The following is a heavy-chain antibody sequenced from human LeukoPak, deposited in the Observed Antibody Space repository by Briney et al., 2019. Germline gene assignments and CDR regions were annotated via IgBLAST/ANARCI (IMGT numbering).Heavy chain of an antibody. Sequence: SQTLSLTCTVSGGSISSGSYYWSWIRQPAGKGLEWIGRIYTSGSIHYNPSPKTRVPLSLDTSQHKFSLQLCSVTAAVTGTFHRARGTYYDFWSGDSFEYWGQGTLVTVSS. CDR2: IYTSGSI. V-gene: IGHV4-61*02. J-gene: IGHJ4*02. CDR3: ARGTYYDFWSGDSFEY. CDR1: GGSISSGSYY. D-gene: IGHD3-3*01.